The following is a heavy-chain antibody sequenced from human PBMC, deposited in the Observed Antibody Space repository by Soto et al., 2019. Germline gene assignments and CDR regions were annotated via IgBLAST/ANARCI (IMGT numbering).Heavy chain of an antibody. CDR3: ARESGYDSAPLSQDAFDI. CDR2: ISAYNGNT. J-gene: IGHJ3*02. D-gene: IGHD5-12*01. CDR1: VYTFTSYG. Sequence: GASVKVSCKASVYTFTSYGISWVRQAPGQGLEWMGWISAYNGNTNYAQKLQGRVTMTTDTSTSTAYMELRSLRSDDMAVYYCARESGYDSAPLSQDAFDIWGQGTTVTVSS. V-gene: IGHV1-18*03.